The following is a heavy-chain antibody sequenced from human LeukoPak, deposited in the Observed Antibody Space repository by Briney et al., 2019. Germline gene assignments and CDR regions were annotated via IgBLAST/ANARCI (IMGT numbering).Heavy chain of an antibody. V-gene: IGHV3-7*05. CDR1: GFPFKNFA. CDR2: MRHDGSEK. J-gene: IGHJ4*02. Sequence: GSLRPPFAAPGFPFKNFAMSWVRPAPGKGLEWVANMRHDGSEKYYVDSVRGRFTISRDNAKKSLYLQMNSLRAEDTAVYYCARGDRGGYWGQGTLVTVSS. D-gene: IGHD3-10*01. CDR3: ARGDRGGY.